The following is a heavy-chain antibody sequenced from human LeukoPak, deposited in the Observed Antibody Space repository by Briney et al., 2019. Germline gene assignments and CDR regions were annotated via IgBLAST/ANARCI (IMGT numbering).Heavy chain of an antibody. CDR1: GYTFTSYY. V-gene: IGHV1-46*01. CDR3: ARSRSYCSSTSCYMDYYYYMDV. J-gene: IGHJ6*03. Sequence: ASVKVSCKASGYTFTSYYMHWVRQAPGQGLEWMGIINPSGGSTSYPQKFQGRVTMTRDMSTSTVYMELSSLRSEDTAVYYCARSRSYCSSTSCYMDYYYYMDVWGKGTTVTVSS. CDR2: INPSGGST. D-gene: IGHD2-2*02.